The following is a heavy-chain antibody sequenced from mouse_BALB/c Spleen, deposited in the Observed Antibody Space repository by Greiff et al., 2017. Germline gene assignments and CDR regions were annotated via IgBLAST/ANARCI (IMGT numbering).Heavy chain of an antibody. V-gene: IGHV5-6-5*01. CDR2: ISSGGST. D-gene: IGHD1-1*01. Sequence: EVKLMESGGGLVKPGGSLKLSCAASGFTFSSYAMSWVRQTPEKRLEWVASISSGGSTYYPDSVKGRFTISRDNARNILYLQMSSLRSEDTAMYYCARGYYYGSSLHWYFDVWGAGTTVTVSS. CDR3: ARGYYYGSSLHWYFDV. CDR1: GFTFSSYA. J-gene: IGHJ1*01.